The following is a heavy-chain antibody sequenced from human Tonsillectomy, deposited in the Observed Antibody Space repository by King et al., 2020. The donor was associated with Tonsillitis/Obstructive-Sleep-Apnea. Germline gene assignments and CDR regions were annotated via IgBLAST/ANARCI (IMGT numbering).Heavy chain of an antibody. V-gene: IGHV3-30*04. CDR2: ISCDGSNK. J-gene: IGHJ4*02. D-gene: IGHD3-16*01. Sequence: VQLVESGGGVVQPGRSLRLSCAASGFTFSSYAMHWVRQAPGKGLEWVAVISCDGSNKYYADSVKGRFTISRDNSKNTVYLQMNSLRAEDTALYYCARGLAWGVGGEVRSFDYWGQGTLVTVSS. CDR3: ARGLAWGVGGEVRSFDY. CDR1: GFTFSSYA.